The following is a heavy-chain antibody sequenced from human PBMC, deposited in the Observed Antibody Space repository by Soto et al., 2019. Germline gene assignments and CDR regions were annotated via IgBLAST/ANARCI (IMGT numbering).Heavy chain of an antibody. J-gene: IGHJ6*02. V-gene: IGHV4-34*01. CDR1: GGSFGGYS. D-gene: IGHD6-19*01. CDR2: IDHSGST. CDR3: VRGQGRTVDGSRDYSYGMHV. Sequence: SETLSLTCAVFGGSFGGYSWSWIRQPPGKGLEWSGEIDHSGSTNYNPSLRSPVTISVDTFKNQFSLKLSSVTAADTAVYYCVRGQGRTVDGSRDYSYGMHVWGQGTTVTVPS.